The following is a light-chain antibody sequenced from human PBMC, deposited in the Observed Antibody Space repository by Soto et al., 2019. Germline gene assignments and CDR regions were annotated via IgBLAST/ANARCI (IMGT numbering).Light chain of an antibody. CDR3: QQRSNWPIT. CDR2: DAS. Sequence: EIVLTQSPATLSLSPGKRATLSRRASQSVSRFLAWYQQKPGQAPRLLIYDASNRATGIPARFSGSGSGTDFTLTINNLEPEDFAVYYCQQRSNWPITFGQGTRLEIK. CDR1: QSVSRF. J-gene: IGKJ5*01. V-gene: IGKV3-11*01.